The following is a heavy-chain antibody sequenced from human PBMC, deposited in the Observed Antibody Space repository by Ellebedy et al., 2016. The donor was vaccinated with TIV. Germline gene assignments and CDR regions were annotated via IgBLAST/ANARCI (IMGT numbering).Heavy chain of an antibody. D-gene: IGHD2-8*01. CDR2: IYYSGST. CDR3: ARAYCTNGVCYYFDY. CDR1: GGSISSGGYY. V-gene: IGHV4-31*03. J-gene: IGHJ4*02. Sequence: MPSETLSLTCTVSGGSISSGGYYWSWIRQHPGKGLEWIGYIYYSGSTYYNPSLKSRVTISVDTSKNQFSLKLSSVTAADTAVYYCARAYCTNGVCYYFDYWGQGTLVTVSS.